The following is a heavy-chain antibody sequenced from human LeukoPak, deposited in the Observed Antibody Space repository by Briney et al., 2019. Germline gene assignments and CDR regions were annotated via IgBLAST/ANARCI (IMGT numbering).Heavy chain of an antibody. CDR2: INHSGST. J-gene: IGHJ4*02. D-gene: IGHD3-10*01. CDR3: ASRIWYGELLPFDY. CDR1: GGSFSGYY. Sequence: PSETLSLTCAVYGGSFSGYYWSWIRQPPGKGLEWIGEINHSGSTNYNPSLKSRVTISVDTSKNQFSLKLSSVTAADTAVYYCASRIWYGELLPFDYWGQGTLVTVSS. V-gene: IGHV4-34*01.